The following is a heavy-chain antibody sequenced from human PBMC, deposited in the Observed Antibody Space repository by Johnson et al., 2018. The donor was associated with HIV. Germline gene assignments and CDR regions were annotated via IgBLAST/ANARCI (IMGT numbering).Heavy chain of an antibody. CDR1: GFTFDDYG. J-gene: IGHJ3*02. V-gene: IGHV3-20*04. Sequence: VQLVESGGGLLQPGGSLRLSCAASGFTFDDYGMSWVRQTPGKGLEWVSGVNWNGGRTGYADSVKGRFTISRDNAKNSLYLQMSSLRADDTAVYYCANALILDAFNIWGQGTMVTVSS. CDR3: ANALILDAFNI. D-gene: IGHD2-21*01. CDR2: VNWNGGRT.